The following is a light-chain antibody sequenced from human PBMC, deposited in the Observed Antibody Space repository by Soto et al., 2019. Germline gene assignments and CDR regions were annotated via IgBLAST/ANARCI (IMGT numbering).Light chain of an antibody. CDR2: GAS. CDR3: QQYNYSPWT. V-gene: IGKV3-15*01. CDR1: QGVSRN. J-gene: IGKJ1*01. Sequence: EILMTQSPAILSVSPGKRATLSCRASQGVSRNLAWYQQKPGQAPRLLIYGASTRATGIPARFSGSGSGTEFTLTISTLQPDDFATYYCQQYNYSPWTFGQGTKVDIK.